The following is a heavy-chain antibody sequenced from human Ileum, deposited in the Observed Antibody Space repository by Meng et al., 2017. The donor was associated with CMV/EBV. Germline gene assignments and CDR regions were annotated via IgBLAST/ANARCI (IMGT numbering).Heavy chain of an antibody. CDR2: IYYTGST. V-gene: IGHV4-61*01. CDR1: GGSVSRGSYY. D-gene: IGHD4/OR15-4a*01. J-gene: IGHJ4*02. CDR3: ARSEGIALVPDS. Sequence: TVSGGSVSRGSYYWNWLRQPPGKGLQWIGYIYYTGSTDYSPSLKSRVTISVDTSKNQFSLRLRAVTAADTAVYYCARSEGIALVPDSWGQGTLVTVSS.